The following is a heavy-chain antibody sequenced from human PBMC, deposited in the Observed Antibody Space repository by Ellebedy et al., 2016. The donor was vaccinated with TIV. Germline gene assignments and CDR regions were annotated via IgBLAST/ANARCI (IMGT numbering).Heavy chain of an antibody. Sequence: PGGSLRLSCAASGFTLSSHWMHWVRQAPGKGLVWVSRTNGDGTTISYVDSVEGRFTISRDNAKNTVYLQMNILRVEDTAVYYCTRNADIPASFDYWGQGALVTVSS. V-gene: IGHV3-74*01. J-gene: IGHJ4*02. CDR2: TNGDGTTI. CDR1: GFTLSSHW. CDR3: TRNADIPASFDY. D-gene: IGHD5-12*01.